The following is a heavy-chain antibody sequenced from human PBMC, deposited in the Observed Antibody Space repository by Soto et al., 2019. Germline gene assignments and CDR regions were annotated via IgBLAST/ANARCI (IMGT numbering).Heavy chain of an antibody. V-gene: IGHV3-21*01. J-gene: IGHJ4*02. D-gene: IGHD2-15*01. CDR3: ARGSTADPFDF. CDR1: GFTFISYS. Sequence: GGSLRLSCAASGFTFISYSMNWVRQAPGKGLEWVSSMSPDGAYIYYADSMKGRFTISRDNAKSSLYLQLDSLRAEDTAVYYCARGSTADPFDFWGQGTLVTVGS. CDR2: MSPDGAYI.